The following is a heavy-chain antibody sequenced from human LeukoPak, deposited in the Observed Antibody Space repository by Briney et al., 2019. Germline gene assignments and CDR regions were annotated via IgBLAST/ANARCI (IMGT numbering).Heavy chain of an antibody. CDR3: AKERRYSGSYSYFDY. V-gene: IGHV3-30*02. CDR1: GFTFSSYG. D-gene: IGHD1-26*01. J-gene: IGHJ4*02. CDR2: IRYDGSNK. Sequence: GGSLRLSCAASGFTFSSYGMHWVRQAPGKGLEWVAFIRYDGSNKYYADSVKGRFTISRDNSKHTLYLQMNSLRAEDTAVYYCAKERRYSGSYSYFDYWGQGTLVTVSS.